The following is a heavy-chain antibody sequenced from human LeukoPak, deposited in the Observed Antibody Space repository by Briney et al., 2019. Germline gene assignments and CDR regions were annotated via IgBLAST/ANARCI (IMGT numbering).Heavy chain of an antibody. Sequence: GGSLRLSCAASGFTFSNYAMRSVPQTPGKGLECDSGISSTGGSTYYADSVKGQFAISRDNSKNTLSLQMNNLRADDTAVYYCAKHAGVSSAWLSHFDYWGQGTLVTVSS. CDR3: AKHAGVSSAWLSHFDY. CDR1: GFTFSNYA. D-gene: IGHD6-19*01. V-gene: IGHV3-23*01. J-gene: IGHJ4*02. CDR2: ISSTGGST.